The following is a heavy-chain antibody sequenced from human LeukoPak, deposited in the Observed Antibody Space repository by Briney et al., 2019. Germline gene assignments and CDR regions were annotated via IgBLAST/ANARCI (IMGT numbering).Heavy chain of an antibody. V-gene: IGHV1-2*02. CDR1: GYTFIGYY. Sequence: ASVKVSCKASGYTFIGYYVHWVRQAPGQGPEWMGWINPNSGGTNSAQKFQGRVTMTRDTSISTVYMEVSSLRSDDTAVYYCARGRGSTALDIWGQGTMVTVSS. CDR3: ARGRGSTALDI. D-gene: IGHD3-10*01. J-gene: IGHJ3*02. CDR2: INPNSGGT.